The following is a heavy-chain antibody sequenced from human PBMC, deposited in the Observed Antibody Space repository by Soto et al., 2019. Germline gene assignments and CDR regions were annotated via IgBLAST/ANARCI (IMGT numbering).Heavy chain of an antibody. CDR1: GGSISSYY. CDR3: ARGLEFSNSGSPWFDP. Sequence: SETLSLTCTVSGGSISSYYWSWIRQPPGKGLEWIGYIYYSGSTNYNPSLKSRVTISVDTSKNQFSLKLSSVTAADTAVYYCARGLEFSNSGSPWFDPWGQGTLLPVSS. V-gene: IGHV4-59*01. J-gene: IGHJ5*02. D-gene: IGHD6-13*01. CDR2: IYYSGST.